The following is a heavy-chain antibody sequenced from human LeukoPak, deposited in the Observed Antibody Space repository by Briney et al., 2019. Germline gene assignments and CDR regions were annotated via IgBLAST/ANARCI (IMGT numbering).Heavy chain of an antibody. CDR3: AKVALGYCSATSCLPPRHFDY. V-gene: IGHV3-23*01. Sequence: GGSLRLSCAASGFTFSSSAMSWVSQAPGKGLEWVSAISGIAGSTSYADSVKGRFTISRDNSKNTLYLQMSSLRAEDTAVYYCAKVALGYCSATSCLPPRHFDYWGQGALVTVSS. D-gene: IGHD2-15*01. CDR2: ISGIAGST. J-gene: IGHJ4*02. CDR1: GFTFSSSA.